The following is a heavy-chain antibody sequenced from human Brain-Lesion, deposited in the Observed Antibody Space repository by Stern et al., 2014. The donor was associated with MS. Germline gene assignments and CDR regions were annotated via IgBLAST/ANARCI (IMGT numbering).Heavy chain of an antibody. CDR1: GYTFTGYY. D-gene: IGHD3-10*01. V-gene: IGHV1-2*02. J-gene: IGHJ6*02. CDR3: ARGYYGSGRPQKGMDV. CDR2: INPNSGGT. Sequence: QVQLVQSGAEVKKPGASVKVSCKASGYTFTGYYMYWGRQAPGQGLEWMGWINPNSGGTHYAQKFQGRVTMTRDTSITTAYMELSRLRSDDTAVYYCARGYYGSGRPQKGMDVWGQGTTVTVSS.